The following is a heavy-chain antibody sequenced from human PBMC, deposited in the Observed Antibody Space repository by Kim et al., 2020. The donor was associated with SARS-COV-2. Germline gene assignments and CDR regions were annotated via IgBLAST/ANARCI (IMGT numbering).Heavy chain of an antibody. CDR3: AGGLGLDIAAI. V-gene: IGHV4-34*01. D-gene: IGHD6-13*01. Sequence: SETLSLTCAVYGESFSGFYWSWIRQPPGKGLEWIGEINHSGSANYNPSLKRRVTITVDTSKNQFSLRLTSVTAADTAVYYCAGGLGLDIAAIWGQGALVTVSS. CDR2: INHSGSA. J-gene: IGHJ4*02. CDR1: GESFSGFY.